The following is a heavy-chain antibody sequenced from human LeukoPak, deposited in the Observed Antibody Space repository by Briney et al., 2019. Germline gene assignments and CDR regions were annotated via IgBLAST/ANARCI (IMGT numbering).Heavy chain of an antibody. D-gene: IGHD2-15*01. V-gene: IGHV4-61*02. CDR2: FHTRGST. CDR3: ARVDGSCSGGSCPSGNWFDP. J-gene: IGHJ5*02. Sequence: SQTLSLTCTVSRGSISSGNYYWSWIRQPAGKGLEWIGRFHTRGSTNYNPSLKSRVIISVDTSKNQFSLKLNSVTAADTAVYYCARVDGSCSGGSCPSGNWFDPWGQGTLVTVSS. CDR1: RGSISSGNYY.